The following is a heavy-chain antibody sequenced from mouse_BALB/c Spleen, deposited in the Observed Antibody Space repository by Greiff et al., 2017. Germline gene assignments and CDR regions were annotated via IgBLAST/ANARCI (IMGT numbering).Heavy chain of an antibody. Sequence: VQLQQSGTVLVRPGASVKMSCKASGYSFTSYWMHWVKQRPGQGLEWIGSIYPGNSDTSYNQKFKGKAKLTAVTSASTAYMELSSLTNEDSAVYYCSPYCGNRYAYWGQGTLVTVSA. CDR3: SPYCGNRYAY. V-gene: IGHV1-5*01. J-gene: IGHJ3*01. CDR2: IYPGNSDT. D-gene: IGHD1-1*01. CDR1: GYSFTSYW.